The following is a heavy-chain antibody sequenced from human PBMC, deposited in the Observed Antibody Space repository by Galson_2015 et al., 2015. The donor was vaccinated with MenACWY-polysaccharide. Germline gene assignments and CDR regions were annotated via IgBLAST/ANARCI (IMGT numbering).Heavy chain of an antibody. V-gene: IGHV3-74*01. CDR1: GFTFSTYW. D-gene: IGHD5-12*01. J-gene: IGHJ4*02. Sequence: SLRLSCAASGFTFSTYWMHWVRQAPGKGLVWVSRIKSDGSSTNYADSVKGRFTISRDNVKNTLYLQMNSLRAEDTALYYCARGDSADYWGQGALVTVSS. CDR3: ARGDSADY. CDR2: IKSDGSST.